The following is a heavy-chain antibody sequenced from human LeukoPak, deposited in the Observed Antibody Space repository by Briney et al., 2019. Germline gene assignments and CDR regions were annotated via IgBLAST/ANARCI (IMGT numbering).Heavy chain of an antibody. J-gene: IGHJ6*02. CDR2: ISSSGSTI. CDR1: GFTFSSYE. CDR3: AKAGIAARYYYYYGMDV. V-gene: IGHV3-48*03. D-gene: IGHD6-6*01. Sequence: PGGSLRLSCAASGFTFSSYEMNWVRQAPGKGLEWVSYISSSGSTIYYADSVKGRFTISRDNAKNSLYLQMNSLRTEDTALYYCAKAGIAARYYYYYGMDVWGQGTTVTVSS.